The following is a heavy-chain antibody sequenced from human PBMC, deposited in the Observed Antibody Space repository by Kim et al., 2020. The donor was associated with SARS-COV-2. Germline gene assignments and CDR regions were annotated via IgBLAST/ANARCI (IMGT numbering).Heavy chain of an antibody. V-gene: IGHV4-39*01. Sequence: KSRVTISVHTSKNQFSLKLSSVTAADTAVYYCARRKEQLVPGGRGTGFDPWGQGTLVTVSS. CDR3: ARRKEQLVPGGRGTGFDP. D-gene: IGHD6-13*01. J-gene: IGHJ5*02.